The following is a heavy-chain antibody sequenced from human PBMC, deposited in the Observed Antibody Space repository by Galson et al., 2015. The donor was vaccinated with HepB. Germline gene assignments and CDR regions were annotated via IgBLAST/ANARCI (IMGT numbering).Heavy chain of an antibody. Sequence: SLRLSCAVSGFSFNDHYVDWVRQAPGKGLEWVGRSRNRARGYSTAYAASVRGRFTVSRDDSKNPVFLQMNRLRSEDTAVYYCARSEVTTVVTDFDSWGQGNLVTVSP. CDR2: SRNRARGYST. CDR3: ARSEVTTVVTDFDS. D-gene: IGHD4-23*01. CDR1: GFSFNDHY. V-gene: IGHV3-72*01. J-gene: IGHJ4*02.